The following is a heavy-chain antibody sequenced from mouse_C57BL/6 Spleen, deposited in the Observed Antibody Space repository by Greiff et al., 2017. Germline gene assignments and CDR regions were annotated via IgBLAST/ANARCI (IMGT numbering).Heavy chain of an antibody. CDR1: GFTFSDYG. CDR2: ISSGSSTI. V-gene: IGHV5-17*01. J-gene: IGHJ3*01. CDR3: ASSYGGSPAGFAY. Sequence: EVKLVESGGGLVKPGGSLKLSCAASGFTFSDYGMHWVRQAPEKGLEWVAYISSGSSTIYYADTVKGRYTISRDNAKNTLFLQMTSLRSEDTAMYYCASSYGGSPAGFAYWGQGTLVTVAA. D-gene: IGHD1-1*01.